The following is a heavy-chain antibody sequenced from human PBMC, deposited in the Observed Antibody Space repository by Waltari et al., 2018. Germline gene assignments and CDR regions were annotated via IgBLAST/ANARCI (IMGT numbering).Heavy chain of an antibody. CDR1: GYTFTSYG. Sequence: QVQLVQSGAEVKKPGASVKVSCKASGYTFTSYGINWVRQAPGQGLEWMGWTSAYNGYTNYAQKVQGRVTMTTDTSTSTAYMELRSLRSDDTAVYYCARVGDDFWSGYFDYWGQGTLVTVSS. CDR2: TSAYNGYT. V-gene: IGHV1-18*04. J-gene: IGHJ4*02. CDR3: ARVGDDFWSGYFDY. D-gene: IGHD3-3*01.